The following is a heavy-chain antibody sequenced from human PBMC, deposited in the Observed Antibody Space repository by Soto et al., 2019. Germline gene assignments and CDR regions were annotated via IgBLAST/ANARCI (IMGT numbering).Heavy chain of an antibody. D-gene: IGHD6-6*01. Sequence: ESGGGLVQPGGSLRRSCAASGFTFSSYAMSWVRQAPGKGLEWVSAISGSGGSTYYADSVKGRFTISRDNSKNTLYLQMNSLRAEDTAVYYCAKWPFDRPYSSSSDYFDYWGQGTLVTVSS. CDR3: AKWPFDRPYSSSSDYFDY. J-gene: IGHJ4*02. V-gene: IGHV3-23*01. CDR1: GFTFSSYA. CDR2: ISGSGGST.